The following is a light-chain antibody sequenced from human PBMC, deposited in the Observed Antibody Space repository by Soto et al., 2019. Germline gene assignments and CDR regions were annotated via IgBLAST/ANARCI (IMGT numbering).Light chain of an antibody. Sequence: QSALTQPRSVSGSPGQSVTISCTGTSSDVGGYKYVSWYQQHPGKAPNLMIYEVSKWPPGVPDRFSGSKSGNTASLTISGLQAEDEAAYYCCSYAGGYLLFGGGTKVTVL. J-gene: IGLJ2*01. CDR2: EVS. CDR3: CSYAGGYLL. V-gene: IGLV2-11*01. CDR1: SSDVGGYKY.